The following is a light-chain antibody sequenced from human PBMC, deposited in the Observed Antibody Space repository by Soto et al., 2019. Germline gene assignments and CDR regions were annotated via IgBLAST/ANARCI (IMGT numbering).Light chain of an antibody. Sequence: QSVLTQPPSVSGAPGQRVTISSPGSASTIGAGYDVHGYQQLPGTAPNLLIYGTSNRPSGVPDRFSGSKSGTSASLAITGLQAEDEADYYCQSYDSSLSGVVFGGGTKLTVL. CDR3: QSYDSSLSGVV. J-gene: IGLJ2*01. V-gene: IGLV1-40*01. CDR2: GTS. CDR1: ASTIGAGYD.